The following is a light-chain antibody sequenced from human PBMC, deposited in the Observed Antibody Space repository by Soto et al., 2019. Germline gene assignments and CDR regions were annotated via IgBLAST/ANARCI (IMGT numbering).Light chain of an antibody. J-gene: IGKJ4*01. CDR2: AAS. CDR3: QQYYSYPLT. V-gene: IGKV1-8*01. Sequence: IRMYQSPSSFSASTGDRVTITCRASQGISSYLAWYQQKPGKAPKLLIYAASTLQSGVPSRFSGSGSGTDFTLTISCLQSEDFATYYCQQYYSYPLTFGGGTKAAIK. CDR1: QGISSY.